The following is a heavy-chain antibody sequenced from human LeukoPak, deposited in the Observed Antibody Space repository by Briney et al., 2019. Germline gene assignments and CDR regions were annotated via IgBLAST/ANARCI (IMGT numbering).Heavy chain of an antibody. J-gene: IGHJ2*01. Sequence: PGGSLRLSCAASGFTLSTYWMHWVRQAPGKGLVWVARINSAGSSTNYADSVKGRFTISRDNAKNTLYLQMNSLRAEDTAVYYCARGQWLVSHWYFDLWGRGTLVTVSS. CDR3: ARGQWLVSHWYFDL. CDR2: INSAGSST. CDR1: GFTLSTYW. D-gene: IGHD6-19*01. V-gene: IGHV3-74*01.